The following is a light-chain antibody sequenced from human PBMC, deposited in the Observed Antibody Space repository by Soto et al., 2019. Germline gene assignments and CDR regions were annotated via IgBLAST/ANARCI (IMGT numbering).Light chain of an antibody. CDR2: DVF. V-gene: IGLV2-14*03. J-gene: IGLJ3*02. CDR3: SSYTNSRSRV. CDR1: SSDVGAYPY. Sequence: QSALTQPASVSGSPGQSITISCTGTSSDVGAYPYVAWYQHHPGKAPKLIIYDVFNRPSGVSHRFSASKSGNTASLTISGLQADDEADYYCSSYTNSRSRVFGGGTKVTVL.